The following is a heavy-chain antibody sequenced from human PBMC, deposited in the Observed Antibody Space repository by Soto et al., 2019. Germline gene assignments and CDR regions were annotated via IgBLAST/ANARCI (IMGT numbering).Heavy chain of an antibody. CDR1: GGSLSSYY. CDR2: IYYSGST. J-gene: IGHJ3*01. V-gene: IGHV4-59*01. Sequence: QVQLQESGPGLVKPSETLSLTCTVSGGSLSSYYWCWIRQPPGKGLEWIGYIYYSGSTNYNPSLKSRVTISVDTSKNQFSLKLSSVTAADTAVYYCARYTGFYAFDVWGQGTMVTVSS. CDR3: ARYTGFYAFDV. D-gene: IGHD2-2*02.